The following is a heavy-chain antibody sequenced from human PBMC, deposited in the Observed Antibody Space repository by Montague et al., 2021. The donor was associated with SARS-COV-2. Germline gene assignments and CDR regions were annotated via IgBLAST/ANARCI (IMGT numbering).Heavy chain of an antibody. CDR3: AGSLRGKQERGDY. V-gene: IGHV4-39*07. CDR1: GGSVSSSSYY. D-gene: IGHD3-16*01. Sequence: SETLSLTCSVSGGSVSSSSYYWGWIRQPPGKGLEWIGTVSDSGSTSYNPSLKSRVTISVDTPKNQFSLKLSSVTAADTAVYYCAGSLRGKQERGDYWGQGTMVTVST. CDR2: VSDSGST. J-gene: IGHJ4*01.